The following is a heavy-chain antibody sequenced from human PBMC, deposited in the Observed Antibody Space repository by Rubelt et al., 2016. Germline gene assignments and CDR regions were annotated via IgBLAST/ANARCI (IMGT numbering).Heavy chain of an antibody. J-gene: IGHJ5*02. CDR3: TTDLLDYDYVWGSP. Sequence: VQLVESGGGLVQPGRSLRLSCAASGFTFSNYAMTWVRQVPGKGLEWVSAISGSGGSTYYADSVKGRFTISRDNSKNTRYLQMNSLKTEDTAVYYCTTDLLDYDYVWGSPWGQGTLVTVSS. CDR2: ISGSGGST. V-gene: IGHV3-23*04. D-gene: IGHD3-16*01. CDR1: GFTFSNYA.